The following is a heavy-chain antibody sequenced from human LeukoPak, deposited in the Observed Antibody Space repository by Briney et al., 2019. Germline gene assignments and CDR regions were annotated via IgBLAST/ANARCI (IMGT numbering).Heavy chain of an antibody. CDR3: ARGRGIAARRADLFAFDY. Sequence: SETLSLTCTVSGGSISTSNYYWGWIRQPPGKGLEWIGNIFYSGSTYYSPSLRSRVTISLDTSRNQFSLKLNSVTAADTAVYYCARGRGIAARRADLFAFDYWGQGTLVTVSS. CDR2: IFYSGST. CDR1: GGSISTSNYY. V-gene: IGHV4-39*07. J-gene: IGHJ4*02. D-gene: IGHD6-6*01.